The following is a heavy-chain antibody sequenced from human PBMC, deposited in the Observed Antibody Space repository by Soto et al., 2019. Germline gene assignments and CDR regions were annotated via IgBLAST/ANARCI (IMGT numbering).Heavy chain of an antibody. D-gene: IGHD3-3*01. CDR1: GFSFISYA. CDR2: ISGSDGKT. J-gene: IGHJ4*02. Sequence: PGGSLRLSCVASGFSFISYAMSWVRQAPGKGLEWVSTISGSDGKTFYADSVKGRFSISRDTSKNMLYLQMNNLRGDDTAVYYCVRWSYLDYWGQGTRVTVS. V-gene: IGHV3-23*01. CDR3: VRWSYLDY.